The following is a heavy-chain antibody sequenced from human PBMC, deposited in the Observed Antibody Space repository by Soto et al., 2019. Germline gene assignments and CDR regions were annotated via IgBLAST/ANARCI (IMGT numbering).Heavy chain of an antibody. V-gene: IGHV4-59*01. CDR2: MYNTGST. D-gene: IGHD2-21*02. CDR3: ARDLWGYCGADCYPLDV. J-gene: IGHJ6*02. Sequence: ASETLSLTCTVSGGSISRYDGSWIRQPPGKGLEWIGYMYNTGSTIYNPSLKSRVTISVDTSKNQFSLKLNSVTAADTAVYYCARDLWGYCGADCYPLDVWGQGTTVTVSS. CDR1: GGSISRYD.